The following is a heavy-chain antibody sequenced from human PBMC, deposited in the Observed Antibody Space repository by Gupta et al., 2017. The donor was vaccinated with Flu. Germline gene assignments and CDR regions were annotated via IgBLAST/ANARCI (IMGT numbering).Heavy chain of an antibody. CDR2: ISTNGGST. Sequence: EVQLVESGGGLVQPGGSLRLSCAASGLRFSNYAMHWVRQAPGKGLEYVSAISTNGGSTYYANSVKGRFTISRDNSKNTLYLQMGSLRTEDMAAYYCAGSIAVAGTGYYFDYWGQGTLVTVSS. D-gene: IGHD6-19*01. CDR1: GLRFSNYA. V-gene: IGHV3-64*01. CDR3: AGSIAVAGTGYYFDY. J-gene: IGHJ4*02.